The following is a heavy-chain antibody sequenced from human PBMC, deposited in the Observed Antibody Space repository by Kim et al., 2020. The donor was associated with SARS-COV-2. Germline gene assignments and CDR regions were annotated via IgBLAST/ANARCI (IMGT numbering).Heavy chain of an antibody. V-gene: IGHV3-48*03. D-gene: IGHD4-4*01. Sequence: YYADSVRGRFTISRDNDQNSLYLQMNSLSAEDTAVYYCARGPNYSPFDYWGQGTLVTVSS. CDR3: ARGPNYSPFDY. J-gene: IGHJ4*02.